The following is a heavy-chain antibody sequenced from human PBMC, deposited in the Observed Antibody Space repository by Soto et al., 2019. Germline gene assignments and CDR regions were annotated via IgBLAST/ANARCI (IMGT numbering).Heavy chain of an antibody. D-gene: IGHD3-16*02. CDR1: GCSLTIYW. CDR3: ARLALTFGGVIVEDYYYGMDV. J-gene: IGHJ6*02. V-gene: IGHV5-51*01. Sequence: GDALKPSFKGSGCSLTIYWIGWVRQMPGKGLGWMGIIYPGDSDTRYSPSFQGQATISADKSISTAYLQWSSLKASDTAMYYCARLALTFGGVIVEDYYYGMDVWAQGTTV. CDR2: IYPGDSDT.